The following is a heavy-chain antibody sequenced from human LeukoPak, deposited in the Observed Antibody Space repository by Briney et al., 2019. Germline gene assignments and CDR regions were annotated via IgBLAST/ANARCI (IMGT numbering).Heavy chain of an antibody. D-gene: IGHD3-10*01. J-gene: IGHJ4*02. V-gene: IGHV3-66*01. Sequence: PGGSLRLSCAASGFTVSSNYMSWVRQAPGKGLEWVSVIYSGGSTCYADSVKGRFTISRDNSKNTLYLQMNSLRAEDTAVYYCARDNYGSGSYFDYWGQGTLVTVSS. CDR3: ARDNYGSGSYFDY. CDR2: IYSGGST. CDR1: GFTVSSNY.